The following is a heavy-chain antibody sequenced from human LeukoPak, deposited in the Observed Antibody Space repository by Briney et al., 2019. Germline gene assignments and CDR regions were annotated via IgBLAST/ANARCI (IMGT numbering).Heavy chain of an antibody. CDR3: ARALYDSSGYYPHFDY. J-gene: IGHJ4*02. CDR1: GFTFSSYT. Sequence: GGSLRLSCAASGFTFSSYTMNWVRQAPGKGLEWVSSITRSSNYIYYADSVKGRFTISRDNAKNSLSLQMNSLRAEDTSVYYCARALYDSSGYYPHFDYWGQGTLVTVSS. CDR2: ITRSSNYI. V-gene: IGHV3-21*01. D-gene: IGHD3-22*01.